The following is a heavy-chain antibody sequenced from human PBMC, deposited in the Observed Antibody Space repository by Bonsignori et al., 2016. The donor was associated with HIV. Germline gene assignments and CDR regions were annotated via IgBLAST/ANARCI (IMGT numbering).Heavy chain of an antibody. J-gene: IGHJ6*03. V-gene: IGHV4-4*07. CDR2: IYTSGST. CDR3: ARDAGWPPNRDYYYYMDV. Sequence: SETLSLTCTVSGGSISSYYWSWIRQPAGKGLEWIGRIYTSGSTNYNPSLKSRVTMSVDTSKNQFSLKLSSVTAADTAVYYCARDAGWPPNRDYYYYMDVWGKGTTVTVSS. D-gene: IGHD5-24*01. CDR1: GGSISSYY.